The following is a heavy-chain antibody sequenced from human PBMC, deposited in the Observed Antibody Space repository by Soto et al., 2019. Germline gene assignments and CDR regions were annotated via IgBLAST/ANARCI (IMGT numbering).Heavy chain of an antibody. CDR2: ISPYSVNR. D-gene: IGHD3-16*01. V-gene: IGHV1-18*01. CDR1: GYIFVNYG. J-gene: IGHJ6*02. CDR3: AMVDNYVTPPPQDV. Sequence: VQLVQSGDEVRKPGSSVKVSCKASGYIFVNYGIAWVRQAPGQGLEWMGWISPYSVNRHYASKVQGRLTMTTDTSTSTAYMNLGSLTSDDTAVYYWAMVDNYVTPPPQDVWGQGTTVTVSS.